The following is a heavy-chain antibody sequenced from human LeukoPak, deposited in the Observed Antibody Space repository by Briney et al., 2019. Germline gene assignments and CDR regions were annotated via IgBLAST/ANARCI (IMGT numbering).Heavy chain of an antibody. J-gene: IGHJ4*02. Sequence: PGGSLRLSCAASGFIFSRYGMSWVRQAPGKGLEWVSAISGSGGTTYYADSVKGRFTVSRDNAKNSLYLQMNSLRAEDTAVYYCARVGQWLDGKNDYWGQGTLVTVSS. CDR1: GFIFSRYG. V-gene: IGHV3-23*01. CDR2: ISGSGGTT. D-gene: IGHD6-19*01. CDR3: ARVGQWLDGKNDY.